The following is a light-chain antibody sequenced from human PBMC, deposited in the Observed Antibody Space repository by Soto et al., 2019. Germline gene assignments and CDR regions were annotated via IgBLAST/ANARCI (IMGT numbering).Light chain of an antibody. CDR2: EVT. CDR3: NSYTTSSTLV. V-gene: IGLV2-14*01. CDR1: SSDVGGYNY. Sequence: QSALTQPASVSGSPGQSITISCTGTSSDVGGYNYVSWYQQHPGKAPKLMIYEVTNRPSGISDRFSASKSGNTASLTSSGLQAEDEADYYCNSYTTSSTLVFGGGTKLTVL. J-gene: IGLJ2*01.